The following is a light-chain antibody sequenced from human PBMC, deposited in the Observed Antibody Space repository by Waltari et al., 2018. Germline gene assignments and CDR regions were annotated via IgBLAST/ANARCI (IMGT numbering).Light chain of an antibody. CDR3: QQRRNWPLT. CDR2: DTS. CDR1: QSIHNY. Sequence: DIVLTQSPPTLTLSPGARANLSCRASQSIHNYLAWYQQKPGQAPRLLIYDTSNRATGISARFSGSGFGTDFTLTISSLEPEDFAVYYCQQRRNWPLTFGGGTKVEIK. V-gene: IGKV3-11*01. J-gene: IGKJ4*01.